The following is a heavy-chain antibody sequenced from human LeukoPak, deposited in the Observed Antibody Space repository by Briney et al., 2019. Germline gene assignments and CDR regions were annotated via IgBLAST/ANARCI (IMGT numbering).Heavy chain of an antibody. V-gene: IGHV3-30-3*01. J-gene: IGHJ3*02. CDR3: ARRRIVGSTDDAFDT. CDR1: GFTFSSYA. D-gene: IGHD1-26*01. CDR2: ISSDGNTK. Sequence: GGSLRLSCAASGFTFSSYAMHWVRQAPGKGLEWAAVISSDGNTKYYADSVEGRFTISRDNSNNTLYPQMNTLGADDTAIYYCARRRIVGSTDDAFDTWGQGTMVTLSS.